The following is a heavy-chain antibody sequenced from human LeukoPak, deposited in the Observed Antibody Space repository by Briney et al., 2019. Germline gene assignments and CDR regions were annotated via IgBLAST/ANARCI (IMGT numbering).Heavy chain of an antibody. CDR3: ARMISSGWRRGDAFDI. V-gene: IGHV4-59*01. D-gene: IGHD6-19*01. CDR1: GGSGGSITNYY. J-gene: IGHJ3*02. CDR2: IYYSGTT. Sequence: PSETLSLTCTASGGSGGSITNYYWSWIRQPPGKGLEWIGYIYYSGTTNYNPSLRSRVTISLDTSKNQFSLKLRSVTAADTAVYYCARMISSGWRRGDAFDIWGQGTMVTVSS.